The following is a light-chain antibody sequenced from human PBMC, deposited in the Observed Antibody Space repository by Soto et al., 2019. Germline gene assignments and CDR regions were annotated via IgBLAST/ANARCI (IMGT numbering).Light chain of an antibody. CDR3: QQLNSHSFT. J-gene: IGKJ4*01. Sequence: IQMTQYPSTLSASIGERVTISCRASQGISRYFAWYQQKPGKGPKLLIPGASALQSGVASWFSGGGSGTDFTLPISSLQHEDYAAYYYQQLNSHSFTFGGGTKVDIK. CDR1: QGISRY. V-gene: IGKV1-9*01. CDR2: GAS.